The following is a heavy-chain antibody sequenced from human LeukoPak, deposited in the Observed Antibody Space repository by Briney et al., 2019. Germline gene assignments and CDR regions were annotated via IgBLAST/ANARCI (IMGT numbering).Heavy chain of an antibody. V-gene: IGHV3-7*03. CDR3: ARETPYGSLTFDY. D-gene: IGHD3-10*01. CDR1: GFTFSSYW. Sequence: GGSLRLSCAASGFTFSSYWMSWVRQAPGKGLEWVANMQPDGGEKYYVDSVKGRFTMSRDNAKNSLYLQMNSLRAEDTAVYYCARETPYGSLTFDYWGQGTRVTVSS. J-gene: IGHJ4*02. CDR2: MQPDGGEK.